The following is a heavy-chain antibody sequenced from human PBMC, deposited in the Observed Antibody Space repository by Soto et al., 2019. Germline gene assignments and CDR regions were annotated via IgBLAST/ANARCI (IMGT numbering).Heavy chain of an antibody. D-gene: IGHD5-18*01. V-gene: IGHV1-69*12. CDR2: IIPIFGTA. CDR1: GGTFSSYA. CDR3: ASHSYGYFPHYYHGMDV. Sequence: QVQLVQSGAEVKKPGSSVKVSCKASGGTFSSYASSWVRQAPGQGLEWMGGIIPIFGTANYAQKFQGRVTITAGEPTITAYMELGSLRSEDTAVYYCASHSYGYFPHYYHGMDVWGQGTTVTVSS. J-gene: IGHJ6*02.